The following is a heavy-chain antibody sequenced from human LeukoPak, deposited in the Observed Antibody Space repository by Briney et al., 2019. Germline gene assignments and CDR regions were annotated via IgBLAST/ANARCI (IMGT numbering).Heavy chain of an antibody. J-gene: IGHJ4*02. CDR1: GYSFTSYW. D-gene: IGHD6-19*01. Sequence: GESLQISCKGSGYSFTSYWIGWVRQMPGKGLEWMGIIYPGDSDTRYSPSFQGQVTISADKSINTVYVQWSSLKASDTAMFYCARRGFSGYYFDYWGQGTLVTVSS. CDR3: ARRGFSGYYFDY. V-gene: IGHV5-51*01. CDR2: IYPGDSDT.